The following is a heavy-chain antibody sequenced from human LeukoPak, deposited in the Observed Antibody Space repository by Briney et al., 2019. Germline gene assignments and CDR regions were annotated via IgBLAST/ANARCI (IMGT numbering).Heavy chain of an antibody. Sequence: GGSLRLSCAASGFTFSSYTMNWVRQAPGKGLEWVSFISTSSSYIYYADSVKGRFTISRDNAKNSLYLQMNSLRAEDTAVYYCARGGPTPNYYYYYYMDVWGKGTTVTVSS. CDR2: ISTSSSYI. CDR3: ARGGPTPNYYYYYYMDV. V-gene: IGHV3-21*01. J-gene: IGHJ6*03. CDR1: GFTFSSYT.